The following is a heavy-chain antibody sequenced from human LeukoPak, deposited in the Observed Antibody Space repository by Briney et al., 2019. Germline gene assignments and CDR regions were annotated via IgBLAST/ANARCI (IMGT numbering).Heavy chain of an antibody. D-gene: IGHD6-19*01. CDR1: GDSFSSNSAA. Sequence: RTLSLTCAVSGDSFSSNSAAWDWHRQSPWRGLEWLGRTYYRSKWYNDYAVSVTSRITINPDTSKNQFSLQLNSVTPEDTAVYYCARSEQWLDSWGQETLVTVPS. CDR3: ARSEQWLDS. J-gene: IGHJ4*02. V-gene: IGHV6-1*01. CDR2: TYYRSKWYN.